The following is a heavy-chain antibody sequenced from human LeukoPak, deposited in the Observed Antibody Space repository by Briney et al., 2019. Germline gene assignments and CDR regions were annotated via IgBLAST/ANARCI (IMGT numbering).Heavy chain of an antibody. CDR3: ARHDSSGYYPDY. CDR1: GGSISSSNY. CDR2: IYYSGST. D-gene: IGHD3-22*01. J-gene: IGHJ4*02. Sequence: PSETLSLTCAVSGGSISSSNYWSWLRQPPGKGLEWIGYIYYSGSTNYNPSLKSRVTISVDTSKNQFSLKLSSVTAADTAVYYCARHDSSGYYPDYWGQGTLVTVSS. V-gene: IGHV4-61*01.